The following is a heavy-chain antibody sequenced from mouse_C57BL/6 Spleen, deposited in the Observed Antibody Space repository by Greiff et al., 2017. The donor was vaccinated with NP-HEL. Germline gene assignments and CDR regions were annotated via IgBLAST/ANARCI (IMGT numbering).Heavy chain of an antibody. CDR2: ISDGGSYT. CDR1: GFTFSSYA. V-gene: IGHV5-4*01. Sequence: EVQVVESGGGLVKPGGSLKLSCAASGFTFSSYAMSWVRQTPEKRLEWVATISDGGSYTYYPDNVKGRFTISRDNAKNNLYLQMSHLKSEDTAMYYCARVSVRRWFAYWGQGTLVTVSA. CDR3: ARVSVRRWFAY. J-gene: IGHJ3*01. D-gene: IGHD2-14*01.